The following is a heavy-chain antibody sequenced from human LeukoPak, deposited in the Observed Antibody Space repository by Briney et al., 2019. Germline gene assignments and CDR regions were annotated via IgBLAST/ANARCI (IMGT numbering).Heavy chain of an antibody. CDR2: IYHSGST. D-gene: IGHD2-2*01. V-gene: IGHV4-4*02. J-gene: IGHJ3*02. CDR3: ASRAGVDCSSTSCSIKSAFDI. Sequence: SGTLSLTCAVSGGSISSSNWWSWVRQPPGKGLEWIGEIYHSGSTNYNPSLKGRVTISVDKSKNQFSLRLTSVTAADTAVYYCASRAGVDCSSTSCSIKSAFDIWGQGTMVTVSS. CDR1: GGSISSSNW.